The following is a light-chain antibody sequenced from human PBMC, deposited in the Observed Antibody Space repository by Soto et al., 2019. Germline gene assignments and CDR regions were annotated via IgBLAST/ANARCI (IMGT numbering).Light chain of an antibody. CDR1: SSDVGGYNY. CDR2: DVS. Sequence: QSALTQPRSVSGSPGQSVTISCTGTSSDVGGYNYVSWYQQHPGKAPKLMIYDVSKRPSGVPDRFSGSKSGNTASLTISGLQAEDAADYYCCSYAGSPHVVFGGGTKLTVL. CDR3: CSYAGSPHVV. V-gene: IGLV2-11*01. J-gene: IGLJ2*01.